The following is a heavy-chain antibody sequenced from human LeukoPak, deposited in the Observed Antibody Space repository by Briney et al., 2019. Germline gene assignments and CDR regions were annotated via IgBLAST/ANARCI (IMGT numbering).Heavy chain of an antibody. CDR2: ITVSSSVI. CDR1: GFIFIDYS. J-gene: IGHJ4*02. V-gene: IGHV3-48*04. Sequence: PGGSLRLSCAASGFIFIDYSMNWVRQAPGKGLEWISYITVSSSVIYYADSVKGRFTISRDNAKNTLYLQMNSLRAEDTAVYYCARAEDYWGQGTLVTVSS. CDR3: ARAEDY.